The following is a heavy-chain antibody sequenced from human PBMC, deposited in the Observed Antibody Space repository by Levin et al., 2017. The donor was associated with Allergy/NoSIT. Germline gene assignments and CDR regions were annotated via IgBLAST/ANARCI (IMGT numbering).Heavy chain of an antibody. D-gene: IGHD3-22*01. V-gene: IGHV3-21*01. CDR1: GFTFSSYS. CDR2: ISSSSSYI. CDR3: AREGNYDSSGYSDAFDI. Sequence: GGSLRLSCAASGFTFSSYSMNWVRQAPGKGLEWVSSISSSSSYIYYADSVKGRFTISRDNAKNSLYLQMNSLRAEDTAVYYCAREGNYDSSGYSDAFDIWGQGTMVTVSS. J-gene: IGHJ3*02.